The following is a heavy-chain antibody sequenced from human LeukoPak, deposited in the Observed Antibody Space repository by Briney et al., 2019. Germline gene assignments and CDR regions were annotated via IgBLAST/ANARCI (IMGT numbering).Heavy chain of an antibody. CDR2: IWYDGSNK. J-gene: IGHJ4*02. Sequence: GGSLRLSCAASGFTFSSYGMHWVRQAPGKGLEWVAVIWYDGSNKYYADSVKGRFTISRDNSKNTLYLQMNSLRAEDTAVYYCAVATQQLVPYYWGQGTLVTVSS. V-gene: IGHV3-33*01. CDR3: AVATQQLVPYY. CDR1: GFTFSSYG. D-gene: IGHD6-13*01.